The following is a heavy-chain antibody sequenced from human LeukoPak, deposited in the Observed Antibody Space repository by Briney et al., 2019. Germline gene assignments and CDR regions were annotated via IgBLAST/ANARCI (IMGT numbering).Heavy chain of an antibody. CDR1: GFTFSSYI. CDR3: ARDQSGWYLDY. CDR2: ISSSSSYI. Sequence: GGSLRLSCAASGFTFSSYIMNWVRQAPGKGLEWVSSISSSSSYIYYADSVKGRFTISRDNTKNSLYLQMNSLRAEDTAVYYCARDQSGWYLDYWGQGTLVTVSS. V-gene: IGHV3-21*01. J-gene: IGHJ4*02. D-gene: IGHD6-19*01.